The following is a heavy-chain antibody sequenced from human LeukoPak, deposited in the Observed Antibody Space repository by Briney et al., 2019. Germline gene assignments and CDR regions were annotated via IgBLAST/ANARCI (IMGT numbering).Heavy chain of an antibody. CDR2: INNSSSYI. J-gene: IGHJ5*02. Sequence: GGSLRLSCAASGFTFSSYSMNWVRQAPGKGLEWVSSINNSSSYIYYADSVKGRFTISRDNAKNSLYLQMNSLRAEDTAVYYCARDVLAVAATGSNWFDPWGQGTLVTVSS. V-gene: IGHV3-21*01. CDR1: GFTFSSYS. D-gene: IGHD6-19*01. CDR3: ARDVLAVAATGSNWFDP.